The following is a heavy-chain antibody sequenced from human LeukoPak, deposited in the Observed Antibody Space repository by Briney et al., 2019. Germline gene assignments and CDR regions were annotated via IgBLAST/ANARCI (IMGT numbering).Heavy chain of an antibody. V-gene: IGHV3-7*01. CDR2: IKQDGGER. D-gene: IGHD3-10*01. Sequence: GGSLRLSCAASGFTFSSYAMTWVRQAPGKGLEWVANIKQDGGERYYVESVKGRFTISRDNAENSVYLQMNNLRAEDTAVYYCARDEFATSWFLDYWGQGTLVTVSS. J-gene: IGHJ4*02. CDR1: GFTFSSYA. CDR3: ARDEFATSWFLDY.